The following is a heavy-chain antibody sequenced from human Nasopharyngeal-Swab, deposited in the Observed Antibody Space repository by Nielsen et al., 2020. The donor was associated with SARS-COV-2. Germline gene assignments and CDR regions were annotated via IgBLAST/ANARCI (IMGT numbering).Heavy chain of an antibody. J-gene: IGHJ4*02. V-gene: IGHV4-39*01. Sequence: GSLRLSCTVSGGSISSSSYYWGWIRQPPGKGLEWIGSIYYSGSTCYNPSLKSRVTISVDTSKNQFSLKLSSVTAADTAVYYCARRIAVAGTGALDYWGQGTLVTVSS. CDR2: IYYSGST. CDR3: ARRIAVAGTGALDY. D-gene: IGHD6-19*01. CDR1: GGSISSSSYY.